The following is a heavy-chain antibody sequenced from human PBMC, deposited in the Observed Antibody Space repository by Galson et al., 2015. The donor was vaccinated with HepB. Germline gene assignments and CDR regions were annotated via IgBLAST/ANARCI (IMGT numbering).Heavy chain of an antibody. CDR3: ASAREVVPVFASADY. V-gene: IGHV3-21*06. D-gene: IGHD2-2*01. Sequence: SLRLSCAASGFTFRTYSMHWVRQAPGKGLEWVSSISSSRTYIYYADSVKGRFTISRDNAKNSLYLEMNSLRVEDTAVYYCASAREVVPVFASADYWGQGTRGTVSS. CDR1: GFTFRTYS. J-gene: IGHJ4*02. CDR2: ISSSRTYI.